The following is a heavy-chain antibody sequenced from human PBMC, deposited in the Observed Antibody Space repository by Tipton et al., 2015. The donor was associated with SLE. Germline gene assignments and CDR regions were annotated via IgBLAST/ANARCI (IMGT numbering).Heavy chain of an antibody. V-gene: IGHV1-2*02. CDR3: ARDGAAARRGNDY. CDR2: INPNSGGT. J-gene: IGHJ4*02. D-gene: IGHD6-6*01. CDR1: GYTFTGYY. Sequence: QVQLVQSGAEVKKPGASVKVSCKASGYTFTGYYMHWVRQAPGQGFEWMGWINPNSGGTKYAQKFQGRVTMTRDTSISTAYMELSRLRSDDTAVYYCARDGAAARRGNDYWGQGTLVTVSS.